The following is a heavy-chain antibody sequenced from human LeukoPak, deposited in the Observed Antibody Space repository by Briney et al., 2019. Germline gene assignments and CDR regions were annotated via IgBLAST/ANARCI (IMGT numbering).Heavy chain of an antibody. CDR3: ARGYYDSSGYQGGHAFDI. V-gene: IGHV4-61*01. J-gene: IGHJ3*02. D-gene: IGHD3-22*01. CDR2: MYYSGNT. Sequence: SETLSLTCVISGGSVSSGSSYWSWIRQPPGKGLEWIGYMYYSGNTSYNPSLKSRVTISVDTSKNQFSLKLSSVTAADMAVYYCARGYYDSSGYQGGHAFDIWGQGTMVTVSS. CDR1: GGSVSSGSSY.